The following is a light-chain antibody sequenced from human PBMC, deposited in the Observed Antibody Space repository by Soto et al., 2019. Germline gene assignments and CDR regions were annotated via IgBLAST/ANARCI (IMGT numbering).Light chain of an antibody. Sequence: QSVLTQPDSVSGSPLRSITISCTGTSSDVGSYNLVSWYQQHPGKAPKLVIYEVSKRPSGVSNRFSGSRSGNTASLTISGLQAEDEADYYCCSYATRSYVFGTGTKVTVL. J-gene: IGLJ1*01. CDR2: EVS. CDR1: SSDVGSYNL. V-gene: IGLV2-23*02. CDR3: CSYATRSYV.